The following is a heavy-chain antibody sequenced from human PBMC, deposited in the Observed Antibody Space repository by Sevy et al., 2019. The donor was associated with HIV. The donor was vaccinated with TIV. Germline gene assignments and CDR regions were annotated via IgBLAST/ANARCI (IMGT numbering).Heavy chain of an antibody. CDR3: ARGVSGSGWYADNYYYYGMDV. V-gene: IGHV3-11*01. D-gene: IGHD6-19*01. J-gene: IGHJ6*02. CDR2: ISSSGSTI. CDR1: GFTFSDYY. Sequence: GGSLRLSCAASGFTFSDYYMSWIRQAPGKGLEWVSYISSSGSTIYYADSVKGRFTISRDNAKNSLYLQMNSLRAEDTAVYYCARGVSGSGWYADNYYYYGMDVWGQGTTVTVS.